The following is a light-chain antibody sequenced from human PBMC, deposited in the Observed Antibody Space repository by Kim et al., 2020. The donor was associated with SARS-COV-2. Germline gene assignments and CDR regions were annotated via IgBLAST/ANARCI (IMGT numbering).Light chain of an antibody. CDR3: QAWDSSTEV. CDR2: QDS. V-gene: IGLV3-1*01. J-gene: IGLJ1*01. Sequence: VSQGQTASITCSGNKLGDKYACWYQQKPGQSPVLVIYQDSKRPSGIPERFSGSNSGNTATLTISGTQAMDEADYYCQAWDSSTEVFGTGTKVTVL. CDR1: KLGDKY.